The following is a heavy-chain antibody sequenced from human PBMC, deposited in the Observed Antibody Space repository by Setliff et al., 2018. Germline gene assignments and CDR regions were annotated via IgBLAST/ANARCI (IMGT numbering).Heavy chain of an antibody. CDR1: GLSVSTSGVG. CDR2: IYWDDDK. Sequence: SGPTLVNPTQTLTLTCTFSGLSVSTSGVGVGWIRQPPVKALEWLALIYWDDDKRYSPSLKSRLTITKDTPKNQVVLRMTNMDSVDTATYYCVRLVVTKLNAFDIWGQGTMGTV. CDR3: VRLVVTKLNAFDI. J-gene: IGHJ3*02. V-gene: IGHV2-5*02. D-gene: IGHD3-22*01.